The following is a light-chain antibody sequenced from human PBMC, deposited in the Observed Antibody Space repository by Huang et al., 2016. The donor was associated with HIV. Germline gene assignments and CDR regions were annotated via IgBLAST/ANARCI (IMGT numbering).Light chain of an antibody. CDR1: ETIGKW. Sequence: DIQITQSPSTLSASVGDRVSITCRATETIGKWLAWYQQKPGTAPKLLISEASTLQGGVPSRFSGSGSGTEVTLTISSLQPDDFATYYCQQYYSLWTFGQGTRVEVK. J-gene: IGKJ1*01. CDR3: QQYYSLWT. CDR2: EAS. V-gene: IGKV1-5*03.